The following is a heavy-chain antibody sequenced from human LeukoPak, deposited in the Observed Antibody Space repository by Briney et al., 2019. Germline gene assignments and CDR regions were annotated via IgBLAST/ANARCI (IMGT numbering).Heavy chain of an antibody. D-gene: IGHD3-3*01. CDR1: GFTFDDYA. CDR3: AKARYDFWSGYYGYMDV. Sequence: GGSLRLSCAASGFTFDDYAMHWVRQAPGKGLEWVSGISWNSGSIGYADSVKGRFTISRDNAKNSLYLQTNSLRAEDMALYYCAKARYDFWSGYYGYMDVWGKGTTVTVSS. CDR2: ISWNSGSI. V-gene: IGHV3-9*03. J-gene: IGHJ6*03.